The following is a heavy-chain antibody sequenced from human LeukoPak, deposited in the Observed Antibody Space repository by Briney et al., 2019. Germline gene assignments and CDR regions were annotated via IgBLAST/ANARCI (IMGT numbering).Heavy chain of an antibody. CDR1: GGTFSSYA. V-gene: IGHV1-69*05. CDR3: ARDRYNDFWSGYFDY. J-gene: IGHJ4*02. D-gene: IGHD3-3*01. CDR2: IIPIFGTA. Sequence: SVKVSCRASGGTFSSYAISWVRQAPGQGLEWMGGIIPIFGTANYAQKFQGRVTITTDESTSTAYMELSSLRSEDTAVYYCARDRYNDFWSGYFDYWGQGTLVTVSS.